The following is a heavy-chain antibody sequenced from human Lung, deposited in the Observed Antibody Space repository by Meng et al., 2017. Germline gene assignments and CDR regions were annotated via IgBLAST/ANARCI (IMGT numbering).Heavy chain of an antibody. V-gene: IGHV1-18*01. CDR1: GYTFTSYG. D-gene: IGHD2-2*01. CDR2: ISGYNGST. Sequence: QVQLVQSGDEVKKPGAAVHVSCKASGYTFTSYGISWVRQAPGQGLEWMGWISGYNGSTNYAQKFQGRVTMNTDTSTSKAYMELRSLRSDDTAVYYCARDRYCSTTSCTGWFDPWGQGTLVTVSS. J-gene: IGHJ5*02. CDR3: ARDRYCSTTSCTGWFDP.